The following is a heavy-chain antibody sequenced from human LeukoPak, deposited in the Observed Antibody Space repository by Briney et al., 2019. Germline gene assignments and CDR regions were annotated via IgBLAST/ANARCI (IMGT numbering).Heavy chain of an antibody. CDR3: ARAGYSRGWFAYY. J-gene: IGHJ4*02. D-gene: IGHD6-19*01. V-gene: IGHV3-7*05. CDR2: MDQGGREK. Sequence: GGSLRLSCAASGFTFSNYWMSWVRQAPGKGLEWVANMDQGGREKYYVDSVKGRFTISRDNAKNSLYLQMNTLSAEDTAIYYCARAGYSRGWFAYYWGQGALVTVSS. CDR1: GFTFSNYW.